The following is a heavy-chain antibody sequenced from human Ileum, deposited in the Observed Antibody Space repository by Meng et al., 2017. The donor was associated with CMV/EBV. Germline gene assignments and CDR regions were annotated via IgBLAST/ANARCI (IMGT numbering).Heavy chain of an antibody. Sequence: FSSYSMNWVRQAPGKGLEWVSFISRSSSYIYYADSVKGRFTISRDNAKNSLYLQMNSLRAENTAVYYCARVRHGYCSSTSCPNWFDPWGQGTLVTVSS. CDR2: ISRSSSYI. D-gene: IGHD2-2*01. CDR1: FSSYS. V-gene: IGHV3-21*01. J-gene: IGHJ5*02. CDR3: ARVRHGYCSSTSCPNWFDP.